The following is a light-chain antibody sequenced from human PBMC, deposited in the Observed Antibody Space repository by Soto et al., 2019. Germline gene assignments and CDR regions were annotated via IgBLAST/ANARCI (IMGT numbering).Light chain of an antibody. CDR2: DVS. CDR1: SSDVGSYNY. Sequence: QSVLTQPRSVSGSPGQSVTISCTGTSSDVGSYNYVSWYQQHPGKAPKLMIYDVSKRPSGVPDRFSGSKSGNTPFLTISGLQAEDEADYYCCSYAGSVVFGGGTKVTVL. CDR3: CSYAGSVV. V-gene: IGLV2-11*01. J-gene: IGLJ2*01.